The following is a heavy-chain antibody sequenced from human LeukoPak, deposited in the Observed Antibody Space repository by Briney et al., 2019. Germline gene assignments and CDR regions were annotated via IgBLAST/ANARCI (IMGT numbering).Heavy chain of an antibody. CDR2: IYSGGST. V-gene: IGHV3-66*01. D-gene: IGHD5-24*01. CDR1: GFTVSSNY. CDR3: ARGVEMSTINELNF. Sequence: PGGSLRLSCAASGFTVSSNYMSWVRQAPGKGLEWVSVIYSGGSTYYADSVKGRFTISRDNDKNTLFLQMNSLRAEDTAVYYCARGVEMSTINELNFWGPGTLVTVSS. J-gene: IGHJ4*02.